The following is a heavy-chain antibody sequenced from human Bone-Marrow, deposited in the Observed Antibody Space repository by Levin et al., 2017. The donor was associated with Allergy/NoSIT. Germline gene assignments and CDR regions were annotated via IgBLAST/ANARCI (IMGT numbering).Heavy chain of an antibody. V-gene: IGHV1-8*01. J-gene: IGHJ2*01. D-gene: IGHD2-15*01. Sequence: ASVKVSCKASGYTFTSYDINWVRQATGQGLEWMGWMNPNSGNTGYAQKFQGRVTMTRNTSISTAYMELSSLRSEDTAVYYCARGSCSGGSCYWGWLQQGWYFDLWGRGTLVTVSS. CDR2: MNPNSGNT. CDR3: ARGSCSGGSCYWGWLQQGWYFDL. CDR1: GYTFTSYD.